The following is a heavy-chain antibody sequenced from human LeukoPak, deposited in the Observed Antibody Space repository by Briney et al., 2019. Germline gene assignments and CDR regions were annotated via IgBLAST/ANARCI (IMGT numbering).Heavy chain of an antibody. D-gene: IGHD3-22*01. CDR3: ARDYGGYYQTSDY. CDR1: GFTFSTYA. Sequence: PGGSLRLSCATSGFTFSTYAMNWVRQAPGKGLEWVSVISVSGGSTYYADSVKGRFTISRDNSKNTLYLQMNSLRAEDTAVYYCARDYGGYYQTSDYWGQGTLVTVSS. V-gene: IGHV3-23*01. CDR2: ISVSGGST. J-gene: IGHJ4*02.